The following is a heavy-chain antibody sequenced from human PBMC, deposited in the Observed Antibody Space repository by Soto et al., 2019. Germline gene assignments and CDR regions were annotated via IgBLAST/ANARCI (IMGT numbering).Heavy chain of an antibody. V-gene: IGHV4-39*02. CDR1: GGSISSSSYY. J-gene: IGHJ4*02. CDR2: IYYSGNT. D-gene: IGHD2-15*01. Sequence: TSETLSLTCTVSGGSISSSSYYWGWIRQPPGKGLEWIGSIYYSGNTYYTPSLKSRVTISVDTSKNQFSLKLSSVTAADTAVYYCAREGGRYCTGGSCQVAYWGQGTLVTVSS. CDR3: AREGGRYCTGGSCQVAY.